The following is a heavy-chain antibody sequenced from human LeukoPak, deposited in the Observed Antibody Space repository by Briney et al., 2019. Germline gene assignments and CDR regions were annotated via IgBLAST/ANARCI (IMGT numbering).Heavy chain of an antibody. J-gene: IGHJ3*02. CDR1: GGSISSYY. D-gene: IGHD2-15*01. V-gene: IGHV4-59*01. Sequence: SETLSLTCTVWGGSISSYYWSWIRQPPGKGLEGIGYIYYSGSTNYNPSLKSRVTISVDTTKNQFSLKLSSVTAADTAVYYCATQLGGLEAFDIWGQGTMVTVSS. CDR2: IYYSGST. CDR3: ATQLGGLEAFDI.